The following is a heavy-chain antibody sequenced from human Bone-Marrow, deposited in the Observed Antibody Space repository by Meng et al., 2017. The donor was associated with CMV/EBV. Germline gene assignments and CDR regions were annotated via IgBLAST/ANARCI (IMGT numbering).Heavy chain of an antibody. CDR2: IYYSGST. CDR3: AREVGGSYRNYYYYYGMDV. Sequence: GSLRLSCTVSGGSISSYYWSWIRQPPGKGLEWIGYIYYSGSTNYNPSLKSRVTISVDKSKNQFSLKLSSVTAADTAVYYCAREVGGSYRNYYYYYGMDVWGQGTTVTVSS. V-gene: IGHV4-59*12. J-gene: IGHJ6*02. D-gene: IGHD1-26*01. CDR1: GGSISSYY.